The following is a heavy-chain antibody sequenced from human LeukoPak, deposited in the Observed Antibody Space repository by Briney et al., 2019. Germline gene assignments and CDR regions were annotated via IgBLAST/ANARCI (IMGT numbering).Heavy chain of an antibody. CDR2: ISGSGGST. D-gene: IGHD5-18*01. J-gene: IGHJ4*02. CDR1: VFTCSSYA. V-gene: IGHV3-23*01. Sequence: GGSLRLSCAASVFTCSSYAMSWVRQAPGKGLEWVSAISGSGGSTYYADSVKGRFTISRDNSKNTLYLQVNSLRVEDTAVYYCAKDGLYSYGLAPIDYWGQGTLVTVSS. CDR3: AKDGLYSYGLAPIDY.